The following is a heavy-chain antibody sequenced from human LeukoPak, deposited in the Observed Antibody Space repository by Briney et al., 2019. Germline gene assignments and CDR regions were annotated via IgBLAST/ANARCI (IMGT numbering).Heavy chain of an antibody. CDR1: EFTFSSYF. D-gene: IGHD3-10*01. CDR3: AKDYYGSGSSSCGMDV. Sequence: GGSLRLSCAASEFTFSSYFIHGVGRLPGRGLEGWALISFDGSNKYYTDSVKGRFTISRDNSKNTLYLQMNSLKTEDTAVYYCAKDYYGSGSSSCGMDVWGQGTTVTVSS. J-gene: IGHJ6*02. V-gene: IGHV3-30-3*01. CDR2: ISFDGSNK.